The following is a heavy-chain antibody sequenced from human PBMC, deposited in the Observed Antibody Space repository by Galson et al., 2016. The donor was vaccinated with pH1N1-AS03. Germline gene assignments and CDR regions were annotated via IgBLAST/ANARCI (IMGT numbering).Heavy chain of an antibody. V-gene: IGHV1-69*13. J-gene: IGHJ6*02. CDR1: GGVFNTYA. D-gene: IGHD1-26*01. CDR2: TTPPTGTP. CDR3: AWTMGRGSALDA. Sequence: SVKVSCKASGGVFNTYAINWVRQAPGEGLEWMGGTTPPTGTPNYAQKFPGGVTINADSMEISVLTYEDTAVYYCAWTMGRGSALDAWGQGTSVTVSS.